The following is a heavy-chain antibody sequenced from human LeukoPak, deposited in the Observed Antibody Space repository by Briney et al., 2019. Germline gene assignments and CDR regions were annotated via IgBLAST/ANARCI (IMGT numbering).Heavy chain of an antibody. D-gene: IGHD6-19*01. Sequence: GGSLRLSCVASGFTFSTYSMNWVRQAPGKGLEWVSFISTSSNYIYYADSVKGRFTISRDNSKNTLYLQMNSLRAEDTAVYYCAKRGSGWYEDYYYYMDVWGKGTTVTISS. V-gene: IGHV3-21*04. CDR3: AKRGSGWYEDYYYYMDV. CDR1: GFTFSTYS. CDR2: ISTSSNYI. J-gene: IGHJ6*03.